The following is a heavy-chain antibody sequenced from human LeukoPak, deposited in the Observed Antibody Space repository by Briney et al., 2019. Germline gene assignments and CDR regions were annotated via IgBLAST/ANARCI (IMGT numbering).Heavy chain of an antibody. CDR2: IDNDGSGT. J-gene: IGHJ4*02. D-gene: IGHD3-16*01. CDR1: GFTFSSYW. CDR3: ARGLRGPDY. V-gene: IGHV3-74*01. Sequence: PGRSLRLSCAASGFTFSSYWMHWVRQAPGKGLLWVSRIDNDGSGTIYADSVKGRFTISRDNAKNTLYLQMNSLRADDTAVYYCARGLRGPDYWGQGTLVTVSS.